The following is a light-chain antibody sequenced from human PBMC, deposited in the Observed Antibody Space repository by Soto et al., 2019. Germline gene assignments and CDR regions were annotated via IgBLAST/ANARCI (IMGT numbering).Light chain of an antibody. Sequence: QSVLTQPASVSGSPGQSITISCTGTSSDVGGYNYVSWYQQHPGKAPKLMIYEVSNRPSGVSNRFSGSKSGNTASLTISGLQAEDEADYYCSSYTSSSTVFGTWTKVTVL. CDR2: EVS. J-gene: IGLJ1*01. V-gene: IGLV2-14*01. CDR3: SSYTSSSTV. CDR1: SSDVGGYNY.